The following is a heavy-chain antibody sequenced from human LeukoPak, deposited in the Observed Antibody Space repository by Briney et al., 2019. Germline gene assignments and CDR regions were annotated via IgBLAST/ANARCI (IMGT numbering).Heavy chain of an antibody. CDR3: ARDTWDCSSTSCYVDY. Sequence: PGGSLRLSCAASGFTFSSYSMNWVRQAPGEGLEWVSSISSSSSYIYYADSVKGRFTISRDNAKNSLYLQMNSLRAEDTAVYYCARDTWDCSSTSCYVDYWGQGTLVTVSS. V-gene: IGHV3-21*01. CDR2: ISSSSSYI. D-gene: IGHD2-2*01. CDR1: GFTFSSYS. J-gene: IGHJ4*02.